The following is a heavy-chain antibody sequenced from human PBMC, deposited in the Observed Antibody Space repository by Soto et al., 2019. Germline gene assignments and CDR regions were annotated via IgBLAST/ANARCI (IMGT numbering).Heavy chain of an antibody. CDR2: ISSSSSYI. J-gene: IGHJ4*02. CDR3: ATKNEGFDWLFVLPFDY. Sequence: GGFLRLSCAASGFTFSSYSMNWVRQAPGKGLEWVSSISSSSSYIYYADSVKGRFTISRDNAKNSLYLQMNSLRAEDTAVYYCATKNEGFDWLFVLPFDYWGQGTLVTVSS. V-gene: IGHV3-21*01. D-gene: IGHD3-9*01. CDR1: GFTFSSYS.